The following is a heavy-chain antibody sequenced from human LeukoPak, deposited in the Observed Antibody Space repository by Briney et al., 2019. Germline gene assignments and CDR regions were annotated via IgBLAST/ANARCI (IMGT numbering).Heavy chain of an antibody. CDR2: IYYSGST. Sequence: PSETLSLTCTVSGGSISSSSYYWGWIRQPPGKGLEWIGSIYYSGSTYYNPSLKSRVTISLDTSKNQFSLKLSSVTAADTAVHYCAKETVDTAMVVDYWGQGTLVTVSS. CDR3: AKETVDTAMVVDY. V-gene: IGHV4-39*01. D-gene: IGHD5-18*01. CDR1: GGSISSSSYY. J-gene: IGHJ4*02.